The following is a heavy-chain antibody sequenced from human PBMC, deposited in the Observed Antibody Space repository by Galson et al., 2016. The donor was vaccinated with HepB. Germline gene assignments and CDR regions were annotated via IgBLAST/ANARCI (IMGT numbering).Heavy chain of an antibody. CDR1: GSSIEYYY. Sequence: SETLSLTCTVSGSSIEYYYWQWIRQPPGKSLECIGFVSYSGSTDYNSSLKSRVTISLDTSKNQFSLKLRSVTTADTATYFCARSFGIIGAIDYWGQGALVSVSS. CDR3: ARSFGIIGAIDY. D-gene: IGHD1-14*01. J-gene: IGHJ4*02. CDR2: VSYSGST. V-gene: IGHV4-59*01.